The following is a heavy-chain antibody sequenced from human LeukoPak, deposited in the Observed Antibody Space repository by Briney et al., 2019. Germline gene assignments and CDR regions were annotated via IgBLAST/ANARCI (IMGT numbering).Heavy chain of an antibody. CDR2: IYSGGST. J-gene: IGHJ6*02. Sequence: GGSLRLSCEASGLTGSSNFMTWVRQAPGKGLKCVSAIYSGGSTFYAASVRGRFNISRDNSKKTMFLQMSSLRVEDAAVYYCASSGTASRGAMDVWGQGTTVTVSS. CDR1: GLTGSSNF. CDR3: ASSGTASRGAMDV. V-gene: IGHV3-66*01. D-gene: IGHD1-1*01.